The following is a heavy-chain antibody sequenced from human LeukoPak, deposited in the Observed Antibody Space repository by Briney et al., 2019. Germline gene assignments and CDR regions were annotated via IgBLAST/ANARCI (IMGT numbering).Heavy chain of an antibody. D-gene: IGHD5-18*01. CDR1: GGSISSYF. CDR2: IYSSGST. CDR3: ATDVGYSYGSFDY. J-gene: IGHJ4*02. Sequence: PSETLSLNCTVSGGSISSYFWTWIRQPAGKGLEWIGRIYSSGSTNYNPPLKSRVTMSVDTSKNQFSLKLSSVTAADTALYYCATDVGYSYGSFDYWGQGTLVTVSS. V-gene: IGHV4-4*07.